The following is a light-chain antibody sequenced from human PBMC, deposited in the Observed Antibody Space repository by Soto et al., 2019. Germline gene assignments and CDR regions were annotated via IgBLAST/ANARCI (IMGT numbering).Light chain of an antibody. J-gene: IGKJ1*01. V-gene: IGKV1-39*01. Sequence: DIQMTQSPSSLSATVGDRVTITCRASQSITSYLNWYQQKPGKAPQLLIYAASSLQSGVPSRFSGCGSGTDFTLTIISLQPEDFATYFCQQSYTTPWTFGQGTKVDIK. CDR3: QQSYTTPWT. CDR2: AAS. CDR1: QSITSY.